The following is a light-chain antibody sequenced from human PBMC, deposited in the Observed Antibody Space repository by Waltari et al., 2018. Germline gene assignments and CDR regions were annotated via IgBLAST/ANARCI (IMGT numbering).Light chain of an antibody. J-gene: IGLJ1*01. CDR1: SSAVGNYNL. Sequence: QSGLTQLASVSGSPGQSITISCTGTSSAVGNYNLLSWYQQYPGKAPKLMVYEVTKRTSGVSDRFSGSKSGNTASLTIYGLQSEDEADYYCCSYAGLGIYVFGTGTKVTVL. V-gene: IGLV2-23*02. CDR3: CSYAGLGIYV. CDR2: EVT.